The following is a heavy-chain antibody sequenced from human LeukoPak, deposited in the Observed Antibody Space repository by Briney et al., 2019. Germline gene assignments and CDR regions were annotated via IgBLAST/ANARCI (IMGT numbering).Heavy chain of an antibody. J-gene: IGHJ4*02. Sequence: SETLSLTCTVSGGSISSGTYYWNWIRQPAGKGLEWIGRIYTSGSTNYNPSLKSRVTISVDTSKNQFSLKLSSVTAADTAVYYCARDRFKALNYWGQGTLVTVSS. V-gene: IGHV4-61*02. CDR2: IYTSGST. CDR1: GGSISSGTYY. CDR3: ARDRFKALNY.